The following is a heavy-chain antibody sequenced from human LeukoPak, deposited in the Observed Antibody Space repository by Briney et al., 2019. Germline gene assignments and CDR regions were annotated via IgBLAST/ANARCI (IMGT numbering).Heavy chain of an antibody. V-gene: IGHV4-39*01. CDR2: IYYSGST. J-gene: IGHJ4*02. Sequence: SETLSLTCTVSGGSISSSSYYWGWIRQPPGKGLEWIGSIYYSGSTYYNPSLKSRVTISVDTSKNQFSLKLSSVTAADTAVYYCARLPLDGPKRGITMIVVVPPDWGQGTLVTVSS. CDR1: GGSISSSSYY. D-gene: IGHD3-22*01. CDR3: ARLPLDGPKRGITMIVVVPPD.